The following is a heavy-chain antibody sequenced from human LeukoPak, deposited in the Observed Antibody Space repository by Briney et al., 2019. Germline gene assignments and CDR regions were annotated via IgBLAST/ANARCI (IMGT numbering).Heavy chain of an antibody. CDR2: IYYRGST. CDR3: ARETPLYYYDSSGYHY. V-gene: IGHV4-39*07. Sequence: PSETLSLTCTVSGDSMTGTSHFWDWIRQPPGKGLEWIGGIYYRGSTYYNPSLKSRVTIPVDTSKNQFSLKLTSLTAADTAVYYCARETPLYYYDSSGYHYWGQGTLVTVSS. D-gene: IGHD3-22*01. J-gene: IGHJ4*02. CDR1: GDSMTGTSHF.